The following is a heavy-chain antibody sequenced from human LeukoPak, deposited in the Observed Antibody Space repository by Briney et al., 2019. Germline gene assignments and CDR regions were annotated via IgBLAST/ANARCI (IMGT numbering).Heavy chain of an antibody. D-gene: IGHD3-3*01. CDR2: INHSGST. CDR1: GGSISTYY. CDR3: ARDPSYYDFWSGYFSPSTRNYYMDV. V-gene: IGHV4-34*01. Sequence: SETLSLTCTVSGGSISTYYWSWIRQPPGKGLEWIGEINHSGSTNYNPSLKSRVTISVDTSKNQFSLKLSSVTAADTAVYYCARDPSYYDFWSGYFSPSTRNYYMDVWGKGTTVTVSS. J-gene: IGHJ6*03.